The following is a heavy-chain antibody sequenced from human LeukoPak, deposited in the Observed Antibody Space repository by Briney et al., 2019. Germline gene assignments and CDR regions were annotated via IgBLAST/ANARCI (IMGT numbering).Heavy chain of an antibody. CDR3: ANTKQFEY. V-gene: IGHV3-21*01. CDR2: ITSTSSSI. D-gene: IGHD1-1*01. J-gene: IGHJ4*02. Sequence: PGGSLRLSCAASGFTFSSYNMNWVRQAPGKGLEWVSYITSTSSSIYYADSVKGRFTISRDNAKNSLYLQMNSLRAEDTDVYYCANTKQFEYWGQGTLVTVS. CDR1: GFTFSSYN.